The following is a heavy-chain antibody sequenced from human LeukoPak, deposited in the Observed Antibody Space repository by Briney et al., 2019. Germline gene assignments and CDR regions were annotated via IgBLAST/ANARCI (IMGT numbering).Heavy chain of an antibody. CDR2: IWYDGGNK. J-gene: IGHJ4*02. D-gene: IGHD5-12*01. CDR3: AREYIGSDYFDY. Sequence: GGSLRLSCAASGFTFSSYGMHWVRQAPGKGLEWVAVIWYDGGNKYYADSVKGRFTISRDNSKNTLYLQMNSLRAEDTAVYYCAREYIGSDYFDYWGQGTLVTVSS. V-gene: IGHV3-33*08. CDR1: GFTFSSYG.